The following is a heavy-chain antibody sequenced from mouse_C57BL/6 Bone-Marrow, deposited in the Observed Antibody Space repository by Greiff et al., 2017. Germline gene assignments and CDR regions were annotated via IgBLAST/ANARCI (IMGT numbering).Heavy chain of an antibody. CDR1: GFTFNTYA. CDR3: VRDPYYGSPYWYFDV. Sequence: DVKLVESGGGLVQPKGSLKLSCAASGFTFNTYAMHWVRQAPGKGLEWVARIRSKSSNYATYYADSVKDRFTISRDDSQSMLYLQMNNLKTEDTAMYYCVRDPYYGSPYWYFDVWGTGTTVTVSS. CDR2: IRSKSSNYAT. D-gene: IGHD1-1*01. J-gene: IGHJ1*03. V-gene: IGHV10-3*01.